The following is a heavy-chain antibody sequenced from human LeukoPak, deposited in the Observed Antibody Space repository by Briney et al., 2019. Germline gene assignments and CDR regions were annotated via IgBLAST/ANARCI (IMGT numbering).Heavy chain of an antibody. J-gene: IGHJ4*02. V-gene: IGHV1-2*02. CDR1: GYTFTGYY. CDR3: ARVRNYRGYFDY. Sequence: ASVKVSCKASGYTFTGYYMHWVRQAPGQGLEWMGWINPNSGGTNYAQKFQGRVTMTRDTSISTAYMELSRLRSDDTAVYYCARVRNYRGYFDYWGQGTLVTVSS. CDR2: INPNSGGT. D-gene: IGHD1-7*01.